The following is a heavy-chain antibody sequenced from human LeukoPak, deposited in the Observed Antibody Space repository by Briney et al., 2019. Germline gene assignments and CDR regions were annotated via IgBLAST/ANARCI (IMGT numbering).Heavy chain of an antibody. Sequence: GGSLRLSCGASEFTFSSHCMYWVRRAPGGGLVWVSRISGDGSSTNYADSVKGRFAISRDNAKNTLYLQMNSLRAEDTPVYYCARGSNGWSGIDYWGQGTLVTVSS. J-gene: IGHJ4*02. D-gene: IGHD6-19*01. CDR3: ARGSNGWSGIDY. CDR2: ISGDGSST. CDR1: EFTFSSHC. V-gene: IGHV3-74*01.